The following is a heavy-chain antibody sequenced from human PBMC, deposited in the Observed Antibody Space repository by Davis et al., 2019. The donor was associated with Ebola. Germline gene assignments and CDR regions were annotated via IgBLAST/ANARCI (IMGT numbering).Heavy chain of an antibody. CDR1: GFTFGDYA. Sequence: GGSLRLSCSAYGFTFGDYAMSWVRQAPGKGLEWVSFISSSSKYIYYTDSVKVRFTISRDNAKNSVYLEMNSLRAEDTAVYYCATDRNWDFDYWGQGTLVTVSS. CDR2: ISSSSKYI. J-gene: IGHJ4*02. V-gene: IGHV3-21*01. D-gene: IGHD7-27*01. CDR3: ATDRNWDFDY.